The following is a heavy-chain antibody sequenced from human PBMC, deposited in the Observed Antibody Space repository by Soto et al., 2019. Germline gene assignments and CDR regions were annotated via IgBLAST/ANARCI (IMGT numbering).Heavy chain of an antibody. CDR1: GYNFRNYY. V-gene: IGHV1-46*04. Sequence: ASVKVSCKTSGYNFRNYYMHWVRQAPGQGLEWMGVITPASGTTTYAQKLQGRFTMTRDTSTSTLYMQLRSLRSEDTAVYFCVRDVHPLWNYGGLAPGAQHWLDPCGQGTLVTVFS. J-gene: IGHJ5*02. CDR2: ITPASGTT. CDR3: VRDVHPLWNYGGLAPGAQHWLDP. D-gene: IGHD1-7*01.